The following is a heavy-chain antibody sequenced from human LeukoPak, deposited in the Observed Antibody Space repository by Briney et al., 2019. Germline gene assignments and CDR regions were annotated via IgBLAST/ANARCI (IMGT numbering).Heavy chain of an antibody. D-gene: IGHD1-26*01. CDR2: INEDGSEK. CDR3: TREEGGSYYRH. CDR1: GFTFRSYW. V-gene: IGHV3-7*05. J-gene: IGHJ4*02. Sequence: PGGSLRLSCAASGFTFRSYWMTWVRQAPGEGLEWVANINEDGSEKYYVDSVKGRFTISRDNAKNSLYLQMNSLRAEDTAVYYCTREEGGSYYRHWGQETLVTVSS.